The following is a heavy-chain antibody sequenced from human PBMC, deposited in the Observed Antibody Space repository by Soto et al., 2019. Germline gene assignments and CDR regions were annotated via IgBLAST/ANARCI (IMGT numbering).Heavy chain of an antibody. CDR3: ARETRVSAAFDI. V-gene: IGHV3-21*01. J-gene: IGHJ3*02. Sequence: PGGSLRLSCAASGFTFSSYSMNWVRQAPGKGLEWVSSISSSSSYIYYADSVKGRFTISRDDAKNSLYLQMNSLRAEDTAVYYCARETRVSAAFDIWGQGTMVTVSS. CDR1: GFTFSSYS. CDR2: ISSSSSYI. D-gene: IGHD6-13*01.